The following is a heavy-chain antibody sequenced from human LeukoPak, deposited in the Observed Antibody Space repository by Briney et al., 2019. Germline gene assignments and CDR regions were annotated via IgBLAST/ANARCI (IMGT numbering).Heavy chain of an antibody. CDR3: AKDVAYSGSYFGDY. CDR2: ISGSGGST. CDR1: GFTFSSYG. Sequence: GGSLRLSCAAPGFTFSSYGMSWVRQAPGKGLEWVSAISGSGGSTYYADSVKGRFTISRDNSKNTLYLQMNSLRAEDTAVYYCAKDVAYSGSYFGDYWGQGTLVTVSS. D-gene: IGHD1-26*01. J-gene: IGHJ4*02. V-gene: IGHV3-23*01.